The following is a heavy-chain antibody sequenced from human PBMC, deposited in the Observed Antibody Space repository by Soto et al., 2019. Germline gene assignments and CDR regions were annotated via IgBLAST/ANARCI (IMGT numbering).Heavy chain of an antibody. CDR1: GDSLGGVGY. CDR2: ISSSGSP. CDR3: ARSGVTGIVIPSHWFDP. Sequence: SETRSPTCTVSGDSLGGVGYWSWIRQFPGRGLGWIGCISSSGSPYYNPALNNRISLSMDTSQNQFSLKLLSVTAADTAIYYCARSGVTGIVIPSHWFDPWGQGTLVTVSS. V-gene: IGHV4-31*03. D-gene: IGHD2-21*02. J-gene: IGHJ5*02.